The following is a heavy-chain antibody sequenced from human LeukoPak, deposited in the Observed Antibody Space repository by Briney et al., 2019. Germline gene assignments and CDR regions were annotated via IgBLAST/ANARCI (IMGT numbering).Heavy chain of an antibody. D-gene: IGHD5-18*01. Sequence: ASVKVSCKASGYTFTSYGISWVRQAPGQGLEWMGWISAYNGNTNYAQKLQGRVTMTRDTSISTAYMELSRLRSDDTAVYYCARGRGYSNKPPIWGQGTLVTVSS. CDR2: ISAYNGNT. V-gene: IGHV1-18*01. CDR1: GYTFTSYG. CDR3: ARGRGYSNKPPI. J-gene: IGHJ4*02.